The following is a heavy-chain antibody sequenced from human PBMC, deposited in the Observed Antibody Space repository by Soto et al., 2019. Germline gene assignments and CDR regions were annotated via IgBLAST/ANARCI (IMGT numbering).Heavy chain of an antibody. CDR3: ARAAVKLGATLFDS. J-gene: IGHJ4*02. CDR1: GGSLRGHY. CDR2: INHSGFT. D-gene: IGHD1-26*01. Sequence: SESLSLTCAVSGGSLRGHYWSWIRQSPEKGLEWIGEINHSGFTNYNPTLKSRVTISRDASKNQFSLRLSSMTAADSAVYFCARAAVKLGATLFDSWGQGTLVTVSS. V-gene: IGHV4-34*01.